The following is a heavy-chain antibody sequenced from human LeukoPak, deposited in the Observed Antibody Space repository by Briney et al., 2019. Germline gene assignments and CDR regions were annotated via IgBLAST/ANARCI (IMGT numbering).Heavy chain of an antibody. D-gene: IGHD5-24*01. J-gene: IGHJ4*02. CDR1: GYTFTSYA. CDR2: ITPSGGT. CDR3: ARDRYGDGFAHLDY. V-gene: IGHV1-2*02. Sequence: ASVKVSCKASGYTFTSYAIHWVRQASGQGLERMGWITPSGGTNYPQKFQGRVAITWDTSITTAYMDLSRLTSDDTAVYYCARDRYGDGFAHLDYWGQGALVTVSS.